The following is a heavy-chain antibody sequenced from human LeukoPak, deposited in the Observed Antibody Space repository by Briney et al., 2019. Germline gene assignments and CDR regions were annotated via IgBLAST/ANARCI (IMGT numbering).Heavy chain of an antibody. CDR1: GFTFSTYG. CDR2: ISGSSTSI. Sequence: GGSLRLSCATSGFTFSTYGMHWVRQAPGKGLEWFSYISGSSTSIYHADSVKGRFTISRDNAKNSLYLQMNSLRAEDTAVYYCARDVGYRSWFDPWGQGTLVIVSS. J-gene: IGHJ5*02. CDR3: ARDVGYRSWFDP. D-gene: IGHD5-18*01. V-gene: IGHV3-48*01.